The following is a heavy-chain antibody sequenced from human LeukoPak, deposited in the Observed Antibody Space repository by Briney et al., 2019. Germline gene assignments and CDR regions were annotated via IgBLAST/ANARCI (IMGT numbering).Heavy chain of an antibody. CDR3: ARGHQNYCSGGSCYDGFDP. V-gene: IGHV1-2*02. Sequence: ASVKVSCKASGYTFTDYYMHWVRQAPGQGLEWMGWINPNSGGTNYAQKFQGRVTMTRDTSISTAYMELNKLRSDDTAVYYCARGHQNYCSGGSCYDGFDPWGQGTLVTVSS. J-gene: IGHJ5*02. CDR2: INPNSGGT. D-gene: IGHD2-15*01. CDR1: GYTFTDYY.